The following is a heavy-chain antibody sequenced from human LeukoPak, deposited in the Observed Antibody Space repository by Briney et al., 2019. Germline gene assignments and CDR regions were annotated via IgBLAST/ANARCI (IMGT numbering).Heavy chain of an antibody. CDR3: ARDSGYDY. V-gene: IGHV3-30-3*01. CDR1: GFTFRSYV. J-gene: IGHJ4*02. D-gene: IGHD5-12*01. Sequence: PGGSLRLSCAASGFTFRSYVIHWVRQAPGKGLEWVAVTSSDLNVKLYADSVKGRFTISRDNSRSTLYLQMNSLRAEDTAVYYCARDSGYDYWGQGTLVTVSS. CDR2: TSSDLNVK.